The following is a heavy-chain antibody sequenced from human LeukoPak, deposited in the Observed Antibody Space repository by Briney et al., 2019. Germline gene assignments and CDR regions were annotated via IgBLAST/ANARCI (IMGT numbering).Heavy chain of an antibody. CDR2: ITPRDGST. CDR3: AREGGELGYFNS. Sequence: ASVKVSCKAIGYMFTRHYIHWVRQAPGQGPEWMGIITPRDGSTNYAQKFQGRVTMTTDSSTNTVYMELRSLGSEDTAVYYCAREGGELGYFNSWGQGTLVTVSS. V-gene: IGHV1-46*01. J-gene: IGHJ4*02. CDR1: GYMFTRHY. D-gene: IGHD3-16*01.